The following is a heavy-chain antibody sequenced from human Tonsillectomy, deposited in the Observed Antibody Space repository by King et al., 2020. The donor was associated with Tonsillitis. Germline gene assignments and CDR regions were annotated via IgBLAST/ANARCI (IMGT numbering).Heavy chain of an antibody. D-gene: IGHD3-10*01. Sequence: VQLVESGGGLVQPGRSLRLSCTVSGFTFDDYAMHWVRQAPGKGLEWVSGISWNSGNMGYADSVKGRFTISRDNAKNSLYLQMNSLRAEDTALYYCAKELLGTYYFGMDVWGQGTTVTVSS. CDR1: GFTFDDYA. V-gene: IGHV3-9*01. CDR3: AKELLGTYYFGMDV. CDR2: ISWNSGNM. J-gene: IGHJ6*02.